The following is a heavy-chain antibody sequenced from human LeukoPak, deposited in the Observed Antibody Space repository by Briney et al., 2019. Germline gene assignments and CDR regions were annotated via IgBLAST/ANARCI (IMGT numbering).Heavy chain of an antibody. CDR3: ARTPSITMIVVVRDYYYYMDV. V-gene: IGHV4-4*07. D-gene: IGHD3-22*01. J-gene: IGHJ6*03. CDR1: GGSISSYY. Sequence: KASETLSLTCTVSGGSISSYYWSWIRQPAGKGLEWIGRIYTSGSTNYNPSLRSRVTISVDTSKNQFSLKLSSVTAADTAVYYCARTPSITMIVVVRDYYYYMDVWGKGTTVTVSS. CDR2: IYTSGST.